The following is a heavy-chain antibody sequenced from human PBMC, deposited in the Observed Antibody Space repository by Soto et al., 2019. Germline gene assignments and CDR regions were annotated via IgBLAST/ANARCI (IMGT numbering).Heavy chain of an antibody. CDR3: ARQLGLGTTLSGREDSIDF. D-gene: IGHD1-1*01. J-gene: IGHJ3*01. V-gene: IGHV4-59*08. CDR1: GGSISSYY. CDR2: IYYSGST. Sequence: SETLSLTCTVSGGSISSYYWSWIRQPPGKGLEWIGYIYYSGSTNYNPSLKSRVTISVDTSKNQFSLKLSSVTAADTAVYYCARQLGLGTTLSGREDSIDFRGQGIMVTVSS.